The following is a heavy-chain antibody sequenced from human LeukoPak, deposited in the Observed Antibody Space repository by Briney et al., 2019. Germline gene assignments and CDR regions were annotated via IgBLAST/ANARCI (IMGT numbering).Heavy chain of an antibody. Sequence: PSETLSLTCAVYGGSFSGYYWSWIRQPPGKGLEWIGEINHSGSTNYNPSLKSRVTISVDTSKNQFSLKLSSVTAADTAVYYCAGPMVRGVNYYYYGMDVWGQGTTVTVSS. D-gene: IGHD3-10*01. CDR3: AGPMVRGVNYYYYGMDV. V-gene: IGHV4-34*01. J-gene: IGHJ6*02. CDR1: GGSFSGYY. CDR2: INHSGST.